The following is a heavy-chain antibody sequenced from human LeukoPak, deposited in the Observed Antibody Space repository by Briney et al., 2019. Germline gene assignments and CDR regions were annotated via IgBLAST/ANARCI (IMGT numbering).Heavy chain of an antibody. CDR2: ISGSGGST. CDR1: GFTFSSYA. J-gene: IGHJ5*02. Sequence: SGGSLRLSCAASGFTFSSYAMSWVRQAPGKGLEWVSAISGSGGSTYYADSVKGRFTISRDNSKNTLYLQMNSLRAGDTAVYYCAKDHTSSVPNWFDPWGQGTLVTVSS. D-gene: IGHD1-1*01. CDR3: AKDHTSSVPNWFDP. V-gene: IGHV3-23*01.